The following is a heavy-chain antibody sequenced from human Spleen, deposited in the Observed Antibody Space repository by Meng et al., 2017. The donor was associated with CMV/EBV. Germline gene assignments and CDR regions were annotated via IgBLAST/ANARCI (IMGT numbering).Heavy chain of an antibody. V-gene: IGHV4-61*08. D-gene: IGHD4-17*01. J-gene: IGHJ4*02. CDR3: ARAPKDFGDYGFDY. CDR2: IYDSGRT. Sequence: SETLSLTCTVSGGSISSGDYWWSWIRQPPGKGLEWIGYIYDSGRTNYNPSLKSRVTISVDTSKNQFSLRLSSVTAADSAVYYCARAPKDFGDYGFDYWGQGALVTVSS. CDR1: GGSISSGDYW.